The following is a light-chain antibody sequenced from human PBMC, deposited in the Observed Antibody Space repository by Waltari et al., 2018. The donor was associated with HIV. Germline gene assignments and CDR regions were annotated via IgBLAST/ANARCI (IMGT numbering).Light chain of an antibody. V-gene: IGLV2-14*03. Sequence: QSALAQPASVSGSPGQSVTISCRGTTDSKFVYWYQHPPGRAPKLIIFHVTNRPSGVSNRFSGSKSGNTASLTISGLQSDDEAHYFCASRAAENTFLFGGGTQVTVL. J-gene: IGLJ2*01. CDR2: HVT. CDR3: ASRAAENTFL. CDR1: TDSKF.